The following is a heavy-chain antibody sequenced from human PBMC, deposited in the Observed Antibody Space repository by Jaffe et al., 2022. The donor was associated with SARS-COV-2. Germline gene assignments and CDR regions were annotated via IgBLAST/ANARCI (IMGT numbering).Heavy chain of an antibody. V-gene: IGHV3-7*01. D-gene: IGHD3-10*01. Sequence: EVQLVESGGGLVQPGGSLRLSCAASGFTFSSYWMSWVRQAPGKGLEWVANIKQDGSEKYYVDSVKGRFTISRDNAKNSLYLQMNSLRAEDTAVYYCARSMTPYYWVYGMDVWGQGTTVTVSS. CDR1: GFTFSSYW. CDR3: ARSMTPYYWVYGMDV. J-gene: IGHJ6*02. CDR2: IKQDGSEK.